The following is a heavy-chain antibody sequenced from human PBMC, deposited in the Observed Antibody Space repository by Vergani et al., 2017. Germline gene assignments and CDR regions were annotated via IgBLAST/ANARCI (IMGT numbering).Heavy chain of an antibody. J-gene: IGHJ6*02. D-gene: IGHD3-16*01. Sequence: VQLVESGGGLVQPGGSLRLSCAASGFTFSSYGMHWVRQAPGKGLEWVAVIWYDGSNKYYADSVKGRFTISRDNSKNTLYLQMNSLKTEDTAVYYCTTDPRGPRALGFYYGMDVWGQGTTVTVSS. V-gene: IGHV3-33*08. CDR2: IWYDGSNK. CDR3: TTDPRGPRALGFYYGMDV. CDR1: GFTFSSYG.